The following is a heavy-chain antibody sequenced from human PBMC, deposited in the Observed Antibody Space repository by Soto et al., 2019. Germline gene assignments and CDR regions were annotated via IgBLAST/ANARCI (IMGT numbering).Heavy chain of an antibody. V-gene: IGHV4-31*03. Sequence: PSETLSLTCTVSAGSISSGGYYWSWIRQHPGQGLEWIGYIYYSGSTYYNPSLKSRVTISVDTSKTQFSRKLSSVTASDTAVYYCXSAGLPAAAAKEYYCDYWGQGTLVTVSS. CDR1: AGSISSGGYY. D-gene: IGHD2-15*01. CDR2: IYYSGST. J-gene: IGHJ4*02. CDR3: XSAGLPAAAAKEYYCDY.